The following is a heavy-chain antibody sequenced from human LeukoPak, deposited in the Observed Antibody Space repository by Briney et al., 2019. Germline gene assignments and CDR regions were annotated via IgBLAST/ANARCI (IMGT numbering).Heavy chain of an antibody. CDR2: ISASGGTP. V-gene: IGHV3-23*01. J-gene: IGHJ4*02. D-gene: IGHD1-20*01. CDR1: GFTFNTFA. Sequence: GGSLRLSCAASGFTFNTFAMSWVRQAPGKGLELVAAISASGGTPYYADSVKGRFTISRDNSKNTLFLQMNSLRPEDTAVYYCARAIRLTGGLYYFDYWGQGTLVTVSS. CDR3: ARAIRLTGGLYYFDY.